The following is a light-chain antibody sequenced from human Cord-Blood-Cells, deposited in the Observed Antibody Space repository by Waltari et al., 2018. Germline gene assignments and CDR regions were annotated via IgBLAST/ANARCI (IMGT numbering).Light chain of an antibody. CDR2: DVS. Sequence: QSALTQPASVSGSPGQSITISCTGTSSDVGGYNYVSWYQQHPGKAPKLMIYDVSKRPSGVSNRFSGSKSGKTASLTISGLQAEDEADYYCSSYTSSPFVFGTGTKVTVL. J-gene: IGLJ1*01. V-gene: IGLV2-14*01. CDR3: SSYTSSPFV. CDR1: SSDVGGYNY.